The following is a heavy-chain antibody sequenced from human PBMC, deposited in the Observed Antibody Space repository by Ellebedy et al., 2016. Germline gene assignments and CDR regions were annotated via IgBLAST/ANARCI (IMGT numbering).Heavy chain of an antibody. CDR1: GFTFSSYA. CDR3: AKTGSGYYTGDWFDP. J-gene: IGHJ5*02. Sequence: GESLKISXAASGFTFSSYAMSWVRQAPGKGLEWVSAISGSGGSTYYADSVKGRFTISRDNSKNTLYLQMNSLRAEDTAVYYCAKTGSGYYTGDWFDPWGQGTLVTVSS. D-gene: IGHD3-3*01. V-gene: IGHV3-23*01. CDR2: ISGSGGST.